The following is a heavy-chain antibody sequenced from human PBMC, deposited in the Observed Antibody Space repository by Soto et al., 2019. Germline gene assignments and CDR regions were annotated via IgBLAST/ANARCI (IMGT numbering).Heavy chain of an antibody. V-gene: IGHV1-2*02. CDR1: GYTFSDYY. Sequence: QVQLVQYGAEVKKPGASVTVSCKASGYTFSDYYLHWVRQDPGQGPEWMGWINPNSGDTKYAQKFRGRVTMTRDTSVRTAFMELNRLKSDDTAVYYCARESGGATATLDYYYFYMDVWGKGTTVTVSS. J-gene: IGHJ6*03. D-gene: IGHD5-12*01. CDR3: ARESGGATATLDYYYFYMDV. CDR2: INPNSGDT.